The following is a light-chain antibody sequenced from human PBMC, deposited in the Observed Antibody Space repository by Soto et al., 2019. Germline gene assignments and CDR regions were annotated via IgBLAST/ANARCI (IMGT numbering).Light chain of an antibody. J-gene: IGKJ1*01. Sequence: DIQMTQSPSTLSASVGDRVTITCRASQSTSSWLAWYQQKPGKAPKLLIYKASSLESGVPSRFSGSGSGTEFTLTISSLQPDDFATYCCQQYNSYSPVTFGQGTKVEIK. CDR2: KAS. CDR1: QSTSSW. V-gene: IGKV1-5*03. CDR3: QQYNSYSPVT.